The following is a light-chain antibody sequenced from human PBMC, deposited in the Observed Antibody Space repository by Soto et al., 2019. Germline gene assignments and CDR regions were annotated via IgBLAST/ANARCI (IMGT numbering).Light chain of an antibody. Sequence: QSALTQPASVSGSPGQSITISCTGTSSDVGGYNYVSWYQQHPGKAPKLMIYEVSNRPSGVSNRFSGSKSGNTASLTISGLQAEDEADYYCSSYTSCSTLVFGGGTMVTVL. CDR1: SSDVGGYNY. CDR2: EVS. V-gene: IGLV2-14*01. J-gene: IGLJ2*01. CDR3: SSYTSCSTLV.